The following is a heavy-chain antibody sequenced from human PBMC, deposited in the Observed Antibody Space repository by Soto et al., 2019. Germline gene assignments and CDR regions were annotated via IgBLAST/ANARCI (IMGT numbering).Heavy chain of an antibody. CDR3: ARGPSGDKVDS. CDR1: GGSISTVDYW. Sequence: QVQLQESGPGLVKPSQTLSLTCTVSGGSISTVDYWWSWIRQSPDMGLEWIGHIYDGGRTYNNPSLESRGTMSVDTSKSQLSLTVSSVSAADTAVYYCARGPSGDKVDSWGQGTLVTVSS. D-gene: IGHD7-27*01. J-gene: IGHJ4*02. CDR2: IYDGGRT. V-gene: IGHV4-30-4*01.